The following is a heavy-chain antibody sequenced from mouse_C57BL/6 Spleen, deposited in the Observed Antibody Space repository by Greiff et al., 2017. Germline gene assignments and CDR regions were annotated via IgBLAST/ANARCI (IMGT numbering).Heavy chain of an antibody. CDR1: GYSFTDYN. V-gene: IGHV1-39*01. J-gene: IGHJ2*01. CDR2: MNPNYGTT. CDR3: ARGVRDYLDD. Sequence: EVQLQQSGPELVKPGPSVTITCKASGYSFTDYNMNWVKQSNGKSLEWIGVMNPNYGTTSYNQKFKGKATLTVDQSSSTTYMQLNRLTSEDSAVYYCARGVRDYLDDWGQGTTLTVSS.